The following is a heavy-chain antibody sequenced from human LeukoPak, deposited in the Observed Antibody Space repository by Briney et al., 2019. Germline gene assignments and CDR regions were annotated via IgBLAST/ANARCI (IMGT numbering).Heavy chain of an antibody. Sequence: PGGSLRLSCAGSGFTFNNLAMGWVRQAPGKGLEWVSVISSSGDHTYYSDSVKSRFTVSRDNSMNTLYLYMNSLRADDTATYYCVKPLHGAYGDWSQGTLVTVSP. J-gene: IGHJ4*02. V-gene: IGHV3-23*01. D-gene: IGHD4-17*01. CDR1: GFTFNNLA. CDR3: VKPLHGAYGD. CDR2: ISSSGDHT.